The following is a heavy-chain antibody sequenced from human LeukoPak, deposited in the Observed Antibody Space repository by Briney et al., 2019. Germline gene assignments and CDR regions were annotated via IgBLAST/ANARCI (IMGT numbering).Heavy chain of an antibody. J-gene: IGHJ3*01. CDR1: GYTFTGYY. CDR2: INPDSGGT. Sequence: ASVKVSCKASGYTFTGYYMHWVRQAPGQGLEWMGWINPDSGGTNNAQKFQGRVTMTRDTSISTAYMEMSRLRSDDTAVYYCARTFYDTLDSDAFDFWGQGTMVIVSS. D-gene: IGHD2/OR15-2a*01. V-gene: IGHV1-2*02. CDR3: ARTFYDTLDSDAFDF.